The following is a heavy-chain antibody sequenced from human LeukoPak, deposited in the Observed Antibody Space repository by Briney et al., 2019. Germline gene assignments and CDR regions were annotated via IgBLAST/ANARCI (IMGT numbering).Heavy chain of an antibody. Sequence: GGSLRLSCAASGFTFGDYAMHWVRQAPGKGLEWVSGISWNSGSIGYADSVKGRFTISRDNAKKSLHLQMNSLRAEDTALYYCAKAASESSGWYRGYYYYWGMDVWGQGTTVTVSS. CDR1: GFTFGDYA. CDR3: AKAASESSGWYRGYYYYWGMDV. D-gene: IGHD6-19*01. J-gene: IGHJ6*02. CDR2: ISWNSGSI. V-gene: IGHV3-9*01.